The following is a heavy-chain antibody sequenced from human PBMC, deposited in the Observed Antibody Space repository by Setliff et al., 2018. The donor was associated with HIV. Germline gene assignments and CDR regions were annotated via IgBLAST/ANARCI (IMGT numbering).Heavy chain of an antibody. Sequence: GGSLRLSCEASEFTFSSYAMHWVRQAPGKGLEWVAVISYDGSNKYYADSVKGRFTISRDNSKNTLYLQMNSLRAEDTAVYYCARRSTASAHSVSWFDPWGQGTLVTVSS. D-gene: IGHD2-2*01. CDR2: ISYDGSNK. CDR1: EFTFSSYA. V-gene: IGHV3-30*04. CDR3: ARRSTASAHSVSWFDP. J-gene: IGHJ5*02.